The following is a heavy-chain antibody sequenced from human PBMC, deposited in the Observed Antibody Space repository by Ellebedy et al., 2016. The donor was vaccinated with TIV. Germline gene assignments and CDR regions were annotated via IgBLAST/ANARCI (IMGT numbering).Heavy chain of an antibody. Sequence: PGGSLRLSCTGSGFKFGDCGMNWIRQAPGKGLEWVAHINWDASAEGYADSVKGRFTVSRDNARNALYLQMDSLRVEDTAVYYCAGDTGGWIFDPWGQGTLVTVSS. CDR3: AGDTGGWIFDP. CDR1: GFKFGDCG. D-gene: IGHD1-14*01. CDR2: INWDASAE. J-gene: IGHJ5*02. V-gene: IGHV3-20*04.